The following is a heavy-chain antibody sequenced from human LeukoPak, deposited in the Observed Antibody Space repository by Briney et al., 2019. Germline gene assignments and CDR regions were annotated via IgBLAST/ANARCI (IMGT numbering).Heavy chain of an antibody. J-gene: IGHJ6*01. CDR3: GSYLSSRPSGMDV. V-gene: IGHV3-74*01. CDR1: GFTPTSYW. Sequence: PLGSRRLSSAASGFTPTSYWMHSLRQEPRKGPVWVSRITTAGSSRSYAHSVKGRSTISRDNGKSTMYLQMNSLRAEDTAVYYCGSYLSSRPSGMDVWGQGATVSASS. D-gene: IGHD3-16*02. CDR2: ITTAGSSR.